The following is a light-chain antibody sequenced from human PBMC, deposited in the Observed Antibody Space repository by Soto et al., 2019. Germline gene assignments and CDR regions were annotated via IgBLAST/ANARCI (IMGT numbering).Light chain of an antibody. CDR3: QQYNNWPRT. CDR2: DAS. V-gene: IGKV3-15*01. Sequence: EILMTQSPATLSVSPAPRASLSCKATQSVSSNLAWYQQKPGQAPRLLIYDASTRATGIPARFSGSGSGTEFTLTISSLQPEDFAVYYCQQYNNWPRTFGQGTKVDIK. CDR1: QSVSSN. J-gene: IGKJ1*01.